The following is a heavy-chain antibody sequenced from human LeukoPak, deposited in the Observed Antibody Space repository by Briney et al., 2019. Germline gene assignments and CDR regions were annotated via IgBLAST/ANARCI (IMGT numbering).Heavy chain of an antibody. D-gene: IGHD5-12*01. CDR1: GGTFSSYA. CDR2: IIPIFGTA. Sequence: SVKVPCKASGGTFSSYAISWVRQAPGQGLEWMGGIIPIFGTANYAQKFQGRVTITADESTSTAYMELSSLRSEDTAVYYCARRRRWLRSYYFDYWGQGTLVTVSS. J-gene: IGHJ4*02. V-gene: IGHV1-69*13. CDR3: ARRRRWLRSYYFDY.